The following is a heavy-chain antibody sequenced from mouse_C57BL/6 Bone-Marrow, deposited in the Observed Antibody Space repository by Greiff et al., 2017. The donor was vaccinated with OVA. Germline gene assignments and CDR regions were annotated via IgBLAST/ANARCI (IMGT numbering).Heavy chain of an antibody. V-gene: IGHV1-64*01. Sequence: QVQLQQPGAELVKPGASVKLSCKASGYTFTSYWMHWVKQRPGQGLEWIGMIHPNSGSTNYNEKFKSKATLTVDKSSSTAYMQLSSLTSEDSAVYYWARDSSPGYWYFDVWGTGTTVTVSS. D-gene: IGHD1-1*01. J-gene: IGHJ1*03. CDR2: IHPNSGST. CDR1: GYTFTSYW. CDR3: ARDSSPGYWYFDV.